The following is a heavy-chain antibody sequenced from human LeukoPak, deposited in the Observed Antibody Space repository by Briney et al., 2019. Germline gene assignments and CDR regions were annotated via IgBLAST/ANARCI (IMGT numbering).Heavy chain of an antibody. CDR2: ISGSGGST. CDR1: GFTFSSYA. Sequence: PGGSLRLSCAASGFTFSSYAMSWVRQAPGKGLEWASAISGSGGSTYYADSVKGRFTISRDNSKNTPYLQMNSLKTEDTAVYYCTRRGYGDYDGYWGQGTLVTVSS. D-gene: IGHD4-17*01. CDR3: TRRGYGDYDGY. V-gene: IGHV3-23*01. J-gene: IGHJ4*02.